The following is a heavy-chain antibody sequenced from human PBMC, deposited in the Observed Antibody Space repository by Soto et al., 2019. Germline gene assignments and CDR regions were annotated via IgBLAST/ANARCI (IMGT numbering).Heavy chain of an antibody. J-gene: IGHJ6*02. V-gene: IGHV1-3*05. Sequence: QVQLVQSGAEEKKPGASVKVSCKASGYTFTSYAMHWVRQAPGQRLEWMGWINAGNGNTKYSQKFQGRVTITRDTSARTAYTELSRVRSEDTAVYYCAINDYGDYEADYGMDVWGQGTKVTVAS. CDR1: GYTFTSYA. D-gene: IGHD4-17*01. CDR3: AINDYGDYEADYGMDV. CDR2: INAGNGNT.